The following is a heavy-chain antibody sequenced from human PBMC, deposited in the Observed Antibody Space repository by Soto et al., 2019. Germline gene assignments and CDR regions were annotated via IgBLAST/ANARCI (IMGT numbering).Heavy chain of an antibody. V-gene: IGHV3-48*01. CDR3: ARSFTAGYDAFDI. CDR2: ISSSSSTI. CDR1: GFTFSSYS. D-gene: IGHD6-25*01. J-gene: IGHJ3*02. Sequence: EVPLVESGGGLVQPGGSLRLSCAASGFTFSSYSMNWVRQAPGKGLEWVSYISSSSSTIYYADSVKGRFTISRDNAKNSLYLQMNSLRAEDTAVYYCARSFTAGYDAFDIWGQGTMVTVSS.